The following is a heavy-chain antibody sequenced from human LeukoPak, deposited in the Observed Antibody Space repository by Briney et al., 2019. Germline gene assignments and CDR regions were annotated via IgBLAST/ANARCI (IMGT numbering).Heavy chain of an antibody. CDR2: IIPILGIA. V-gene: IGHV1-69*04. Sequence: ASVKVSCKASGGTFSSYAISWVRQAPGQGLEWMGRIIPILGIANYAQKFQGRVTITADTSTSTAYMELSSLRSEDTAVHYCARDSTVVTNHKGMDVWGQGTTVTVSS. CDR3: ARDSTVVTNHKGMDV. CDR1: GGTFSSYA. J-gene: IGHJ6*02. D-gene: IGHD4-23*01.